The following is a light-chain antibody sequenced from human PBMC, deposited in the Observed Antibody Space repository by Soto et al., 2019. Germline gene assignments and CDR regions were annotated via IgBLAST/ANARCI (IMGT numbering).Light chain of an antibody. CDR3: NSYTRSSTNVV. Sequence: QSALTQPASVSGSPGQSITISCTGTSSDVGGHNYVSWYQHHPGKAPKLIIYDVTHRPSGVSNRFSGSKSGNTASLTISGRQAEDEANYYCNSYTRSSTNVVFGGGTKRTVL. CDR1: SSDVGGHNY. V-gene: IGLV2-14*03. CDR2: DVT. J-gene: IGLJ2*01.